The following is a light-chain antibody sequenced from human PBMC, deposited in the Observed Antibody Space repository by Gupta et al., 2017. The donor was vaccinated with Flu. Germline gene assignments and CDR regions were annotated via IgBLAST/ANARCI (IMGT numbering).Light chain of an antibody. Sequence: DRVTLTCRASQSVGSRLAWNQQKPGKAPKLLIYMASSLQSGVSSRFSGGGAGTEFTLTISSLQPDDLATYYCQQYNTFSMWTFGQGTKVEIK. V-gene: IGKV1-5*03. CDR2: MAS. J-gene: IGKJ1*01. CDR3: QQYNTFSMWT. CDR1: QSVGSR.